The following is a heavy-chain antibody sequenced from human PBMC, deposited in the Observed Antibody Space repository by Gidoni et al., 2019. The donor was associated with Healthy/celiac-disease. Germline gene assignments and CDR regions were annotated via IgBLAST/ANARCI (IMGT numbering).Heavy chain of an antibody. CDR1: GYTFTGYY. CDR3: ARDLINSGYDSG. D-gene: IGHD5-12*01. CDR2: NNPNSGGT. J-gene: IGHJ4*02. Sequence: QVQLVQSGAEVKKPGASVKGSCKASGYTFTGYYMHWVRQAPGQGLEWLGWNNPNSGGTNYAQKFQGRVTMTRETSISTAYMELSRLRSDDTAVYYCARDLINSGYDSGWGQGTLVTVSS. V-gene: IGHV1-2*02.